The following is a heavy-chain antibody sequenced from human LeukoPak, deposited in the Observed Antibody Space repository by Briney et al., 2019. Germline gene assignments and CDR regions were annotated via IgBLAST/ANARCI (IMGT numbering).Heavy chain of an antibody. CDR3: ARDYGSGTYYYDSSPFDY. CDR2: ISGSGGST. CDR1: GFTFSSYA. Sequence: GGSLRLSCAGSGFTFSSYAMSWVRQAPGKGLEWVSAISGSGGSTYYADSVKGRFTISRDNAKNTLYLQMNSLRAEDTAVYYCARDYGSGTYYYDSSPFDYWGQGTLVTVSS. V-gene: IGHV3-23*01. J-gene: IGHJ4*02. D-gene: IGHD3-22*01.